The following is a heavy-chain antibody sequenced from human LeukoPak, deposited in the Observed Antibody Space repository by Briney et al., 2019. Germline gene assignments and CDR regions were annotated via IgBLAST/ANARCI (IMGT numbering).Heavy chain of an antibody. J-gene: IGHJ5*02. V-gene: IGHV4-39*07. CDR2: IYYSGST. Sequence: SETLSLTCIVSGGSISSSSYYWGWIRQPPGKGLEWIGSIYYSGSTYYNPSLKSRVTISIDTSKNQLSMQLNSVTAADTAVYYCAKGAGPPWFDPWGQGTLVTVSS. D-gene: IGHD6-19*01. CDR3: AKGAGPPWFDP. CDR1: GGSISSSSYY.